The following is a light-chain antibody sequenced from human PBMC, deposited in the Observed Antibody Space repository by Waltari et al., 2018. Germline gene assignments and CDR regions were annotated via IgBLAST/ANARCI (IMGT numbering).Light chain of an antibody. CDR1: QSVSRN. Sequence: ETVMTQSQATLFVSPGERATLSCRASQSVSRNLAWYQQKPGQAPRLLIYDASTRATGIPARFSGSGSDIEFTLTISSLQSEDSAVYYCHQYNNWRPWTFGQGTKVEIK. V-gene: IGKV3-15*01. J-gene: IGKJ1*01. CDR3: HQYNNWRPWT. CDR2: DAS.